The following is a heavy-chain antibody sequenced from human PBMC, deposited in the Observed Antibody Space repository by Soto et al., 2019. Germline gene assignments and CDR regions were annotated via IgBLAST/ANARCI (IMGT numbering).Heavy chain of an antibody. Sequence: GSLRLSCAASGFTFTTYSINWVRQVPGKGLEWVSSISSRSTYIYYADSVKGRFTISRDNAKRSLYLQMNSLNAEDTAVYYCAREGYSYGFDSWGHGTLVTVSS. D-gene: IGHD5-18*01. J-gene: IGHJ4*01. CDR1: GFTFTTYS. V-gene: IGHV3-21*01. CDR2: ISSRSTYI. CDR3: AREGYSYGFDS.